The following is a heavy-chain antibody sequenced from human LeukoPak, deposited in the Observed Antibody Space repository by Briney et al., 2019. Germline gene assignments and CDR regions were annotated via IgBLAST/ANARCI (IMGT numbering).Heavy chain of an antibody. V-gene: IGHV3-30*18. CDR2: ISHDGSNK. J-gene: IGHJ4*02. CDR1: GFTFSSYG. Sequence: GSLRLSCAASGFTFSSYGIHWVRQAPGKGLEWVAVISHDGSNKYYADSVKGRFTISRDNSKNTLYVQMNSLRAEDTAVYYCAKENYYDTSATIDYRGQGTLVTVSS. CDR3: AKENYYDTSATIDY. D-gene: IGHD3-22*01.